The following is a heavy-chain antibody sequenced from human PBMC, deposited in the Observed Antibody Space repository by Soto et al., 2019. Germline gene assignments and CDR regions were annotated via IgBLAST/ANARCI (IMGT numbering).Heavy chain of an antibody. J-gene: IGHJ4*02. V-gene: IGHV3-74*01. D-gene: IGHD3-22*01. CDR3: AREDSSGCLAY. CDR1: GSTFNSLW. Sequence: SLRLSCAASGSTFNSLWMHWVRQTPGKGLVWVSRVNSDGHDTVYADSVKGRFTLSRDNAKNTVFLQMSSLRAEDTAVYYCAREDSSGCLAYWGQGTLVTVSS. CDR2: VNSDGHDT.